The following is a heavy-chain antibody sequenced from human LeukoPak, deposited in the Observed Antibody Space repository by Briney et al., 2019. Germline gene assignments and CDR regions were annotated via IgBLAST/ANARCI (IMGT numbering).Heavy chain of an antibody. CDR3: ARVRITIFGVVTRSLTHYGMDV. J-gene: IGHJ6*02. CDR2: IYYSGST. V-gene: IGHV4-39*07. D-gene: IGHD3-3*01. Sequence: SETLSLTCTVSGGSVSSSGYYWGWIRQPPGKGLEWIGSIYYSGSTNYNPSLKSRVTISVDTSKNQFSLKLSSVTAADTAVYYCARVRITIFGVVTRSLTHYGMDVWGQGTTVTVSS. CDR1: GGSVSSSGYY.